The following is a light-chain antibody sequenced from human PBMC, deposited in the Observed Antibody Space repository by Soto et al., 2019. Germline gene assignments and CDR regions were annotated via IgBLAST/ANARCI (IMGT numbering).Light chain of an antibody. V-gene: IGKV3-20*01. J-gene: IGKJ5*01. Sequence: EIVLTQSPGTLSLSPGERATLSCRASQSVSSSYLAWYQQKPGQAPRLLIYGASSRAAGIPDRFSGSGSGTDFTLTISRLEPEDVAVYYCQQYGSSPHFGQGTRLEIK. CDR2: GAS. CDR1: QSVSSSY. CDR3: QQYGSSPH.